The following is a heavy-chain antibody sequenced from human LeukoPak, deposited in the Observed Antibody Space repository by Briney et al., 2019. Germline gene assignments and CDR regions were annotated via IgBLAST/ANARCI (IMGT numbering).Heavy chain of an antibody. D-gene: IGHD6-6*01. CDR1: GFTFDDYA. V-gene: IGHV3-9*03. J-gene: IGHJ3*02. Sequence: GGSLRLSCAASGFTFDDYAMHWVRQPPGKGLEWVSGISWNSGSIGYADSVKGRFTISRDNAKNSLYLQMNSLRAEDMALYHCAKGGHSSSFSSVAAGLVAFDIWGQGTMVTVSS. CDR3: AKGGHSSSFSSVAAGLVAFDI. CDR2: ISWNSGSI.